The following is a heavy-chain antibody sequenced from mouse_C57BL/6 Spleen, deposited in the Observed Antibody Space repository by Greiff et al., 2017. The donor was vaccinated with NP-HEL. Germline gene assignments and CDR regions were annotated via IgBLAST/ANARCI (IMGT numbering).Heavy chain of an antibody. D-gene: IGHD2-5*01. CDR2: IWSDGST. CDR3: ARHPYSNYAGSYAMDY. Sequence: QVQLKESGPGLVAPSQSLSITCTVSGFSLTSYGVHWVRQPPGKGLEWLVVIWSDGSTTYNSALKSRLSISKDNSKSQVFLKMNSLQTDDTAMYYCARHPYSNYAGSYAMDYWGQGTSVTVSS. J-gene: IGHJ4*01. V-gene: IGHV2-6-1*01. CDR1: GFSLTSYG.